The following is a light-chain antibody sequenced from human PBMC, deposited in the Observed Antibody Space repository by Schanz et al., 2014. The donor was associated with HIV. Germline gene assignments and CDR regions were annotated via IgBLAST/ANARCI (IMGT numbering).Light chain of an antibody. CDR3: ATWDDNLSGPV. V-gene: IGLV2-8*01. CDR1: SSDVGGYNY. CDR2: EVS. Sequence: QSALTQPPSASGSPGQSVTISCTGTSSDVGGYNYVSWYQQHPGKAPKLMIYEVSERPSGVPDRFSGSKSGTSASLAISGLQSEDEAVYYCATWDDNLSGPVFGGGTKLTVL. J-gene: IGLJ2*01.